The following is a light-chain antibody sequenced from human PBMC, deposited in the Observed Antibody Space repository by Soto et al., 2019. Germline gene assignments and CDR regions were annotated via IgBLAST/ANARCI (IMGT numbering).Light chain of an antibody. J-gene: IGKJ1*01. CDR1: QSVSSSY. CDR2: GAS. V-gene: IGKV3-20*01. CDR3: QQYGSSPSWT. Sequence: EIVLTQSPGTLSLSPGERATLSCRASQSVSSSYLAWYQQKPGQAPRLLIYGASTRSTGIPERFSGGGSGTDFTLTISRLEPEDFAMYYCQQYGSSPSWTFGQGTKVEIK.